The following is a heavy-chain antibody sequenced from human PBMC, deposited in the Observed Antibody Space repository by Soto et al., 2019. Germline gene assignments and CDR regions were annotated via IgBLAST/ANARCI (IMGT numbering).Heavy chain of an antibody. CDR1: GYSFTTYW. CDR3: ARRRLREAFDI. D-gene: IGHD2-21*02. Sequence: PGESLKISCKGSGYSFTTYWIGWVRQMPGKGLEWMGIIYPGDSDTRYSPSFQGQVTISADPSISTAYLQWNSLKASDTAKYYCARRRLREAFDIWGQGTMVTVS. J-gene: IGHJ3*02. V-gene: IGHV5-51*01. CDR2: IYPGDSDT.